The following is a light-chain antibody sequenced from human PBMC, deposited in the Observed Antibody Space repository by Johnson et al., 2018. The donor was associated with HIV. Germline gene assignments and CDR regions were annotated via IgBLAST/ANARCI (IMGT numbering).Light chain of an antibody. Sequence: QSVLTQPPSVSAAPGQKVTISCSGSSSNIGNNYVSWYQQLPGTAPKLLIYDNNKRPSGIPDRFSGSKYGTSATLGITGLQTGDEADYYFGTWGVFGTGTKVTVL. CDR3: GTWGV. CDR2: DNN. CDR1: SSNIGNNY. V-gene: IGLV1-51*01. J-gene: IGLJ1*01.